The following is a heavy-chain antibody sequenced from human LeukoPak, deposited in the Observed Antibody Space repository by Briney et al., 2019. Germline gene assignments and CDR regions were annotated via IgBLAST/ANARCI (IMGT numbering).Heavy chain of an antibody. D-gene: IGHD6-13*01. CDR2: IGGSGVST. CDR1: GFTFSSFA. Sequence: GRSLRLSCAASGFTFSSFAMSWVRQAPGKGLEWVSTIGGSGVSTYYADSVKGRFTVSRDSSRNTLYLQMNSLRAEDTAVYYCAKSSSWYDYYYMDVWGKGTTVTVSS. V-gene: IGHV3-23*01. J-gene: IGHJ6*03. CDR3: AKSSSWYDYYYMDV.